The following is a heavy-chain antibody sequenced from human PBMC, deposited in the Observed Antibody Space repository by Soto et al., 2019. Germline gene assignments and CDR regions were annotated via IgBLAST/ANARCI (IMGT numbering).Heavy chain of an antibody. CDR3: ARDADYDFWSGDAQGPYYFDY. J-gene: IGHJ4*02. Sequence: ASVKVSCKASGYTFTSYGISWVRQAPGQGLEWMGWISAYNGNTNYAQKLQGRVTMTTDTSTSTAYMELRSLRSGDTAVYYCARDADYDFWSGDAQGPYYFDYWGQGTLATVSS. CDR1: GYTFTSYG. D-gene: IGHD3-3*01. CDR2: ISAYNGNT. V-gene: IGHV1-18*01.